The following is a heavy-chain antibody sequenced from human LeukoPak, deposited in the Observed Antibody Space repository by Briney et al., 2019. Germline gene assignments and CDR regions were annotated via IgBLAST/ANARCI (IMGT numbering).Heavy chain of an antibody. CDR2: IIPILGIA. D-gene: IGHD6-19*01. Sequence: GSSVKVSCKASGGTFSSYAISWVRQAPGQGLEWMGRIIPILGIANYAQKFQGRVTITADKSTSTAYMELSSLRSEDTAVYYCARVSGSGWPHYYYYGMDVWGQGTTVTVSS. V-gene: IGHV1-69*04. CDR3: ARVSGSGWPHYYYYGMDV. CDR1: GGTFSSYA. J-gene: IGHJ6*02.